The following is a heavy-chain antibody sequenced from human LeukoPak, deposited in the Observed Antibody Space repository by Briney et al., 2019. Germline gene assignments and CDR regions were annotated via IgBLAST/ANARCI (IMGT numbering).Heavy chain of an antibody. D-gene: IGHD2-2*02. Sequence: ASVKVSCKASGNTFTSYGISWVRQAPGQGLEWMGWISAYNGNTNYAQKLQGRVTMTTDTSTSTAYMELRSLRSEDTAVYYCATSPRYCSSTSCYSWFDPWGQGTLVTVSS. J-gene: IGHJ5*02. CDR2: ISAYNGNT. CDR3: ATSPRYCSSTSCYSWFDP. CDR1: GNTFTSYG. V-gene: IGHV1-18*01.